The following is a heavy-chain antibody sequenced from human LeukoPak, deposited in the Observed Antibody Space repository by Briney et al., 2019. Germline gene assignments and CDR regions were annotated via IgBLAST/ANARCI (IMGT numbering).Heavy chain of an antibody. CDR1: GFTFSSYA. Sequence: GGSLRLSCAASGFTFSSYAMSWVRQAPGKGLEWVSATSGSGGDTYYADSVKGRFTISRDNSKNTLYLQMNSLRAEDTAVYYCAKDHDILTGYQDYWGQGTLVTVSS. V-gene: IGHV3-23*01. CDR3: AKDHDILTGYQDY. J-gene: IGHJ4*02. D-gene: IGHD3-9*01. CDR2: TSGSGGDT.